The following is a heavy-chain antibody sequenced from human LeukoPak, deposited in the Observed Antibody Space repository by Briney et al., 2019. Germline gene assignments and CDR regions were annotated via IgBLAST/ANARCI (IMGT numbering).Heavy chain of an antibody. V-gene: IGHV3-7*03. J-gene: IGHJ6*02. CDR3: AKDMYYDILTAYGMDV. CDR1: GFTFSSYW. Sequence: GGSLRLSCAASGFTFSSYWMSWVRQAPGKGLEWVANIKQDGSEKYYVDSVKGRFTISRDNAKNSLYLQMNSLRAEDTALYYCAKDMYYDILTAYGMDVWGQGTTVTVSS. CDR2: IKQDGSEK. D-gene: IGHD3-9*01.